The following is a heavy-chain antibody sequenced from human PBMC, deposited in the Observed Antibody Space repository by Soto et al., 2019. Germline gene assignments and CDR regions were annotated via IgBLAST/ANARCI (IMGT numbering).Heavy chain of an antibody. CDR1: GYTFTSYA. CDR3: ARGKVPYPDYTQPDY. J-gene: IGHJ4*02. D-gene: IGHD5-12*01. CDR2: INAGNGNT. Sequence: ASVKVSCKASGYTFTSYAMHWVRQAPGQRLEWMGWINAGNGNTKYSQKFQGRVTITRDTSASTAYMELSSLRSEDTAVYYCARGKVPYPDYTQPDYWGQGTLVTVSS. V-gene: IGHV1-3*01.